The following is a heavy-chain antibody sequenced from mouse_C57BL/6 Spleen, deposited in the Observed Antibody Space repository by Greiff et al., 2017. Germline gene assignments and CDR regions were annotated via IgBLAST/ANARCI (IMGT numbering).Heavy chain of an antibody. CDR1: GYSFTGYY. CDR2: INPSTGGT. Sequence: VQLQQSGPELVKPGASVKISCKASGYSFTGYYMNWVKQSPEKSLEWIGEINPSTGGTTYNQKFKDKATLTVDKSSTTAYMQLKSLTSEDAAVYYGARGGYSNNGAMDYWGQGTSVTVSS. V-gene: IGHV1-42*01. J-gene: IGHJ4*01. D-gene: IGHD2-5*01. CDR3: ARGGYSNNGAMDY.